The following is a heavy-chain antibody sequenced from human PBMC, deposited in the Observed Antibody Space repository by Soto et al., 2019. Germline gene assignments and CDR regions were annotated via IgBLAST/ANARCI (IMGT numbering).Heavy chain of an antibody. Sequence: ESGGGVVQPGRSLRLSCAASGFTFSSYGMHWVRQAPGKGLEWVAVIWYDGSNKYYADSVKGRFTISRDNSKNTLYLQMNSLRAEDTAVYYCARDRAQQQLVPYYYYYMDVWGKGTTVTVSS. D-gene: IGHD6-13*01. J-gene: IGHJ6*03. CDR1: GFTFSSYG. CDR2: IWYDGSNK. CDR3: ARDRAQQQLVPYYYYYMDV. V-gene: IGHV3-33*01.